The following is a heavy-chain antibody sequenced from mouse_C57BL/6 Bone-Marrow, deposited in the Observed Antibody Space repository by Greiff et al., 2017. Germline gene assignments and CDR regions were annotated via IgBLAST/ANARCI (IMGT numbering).Heavy chain of an antibody. D-gene: IGHD2-4*01. CDR1: GYSFTDYN. V-gene: IGHV1-39*01. CDR3: ARDGLRRWYFDV. Sequence: VQLKHSGPELVKPGASVKISCKASGYSFTDYNMNWVKQSNGKSLEWIGVINPNYGTTSYNQKFKGKATLSVDQSSSTAYMQLNSLTSEDSAVYYCARDGLRRWYFDVWGTGTTVTVSS. CDR2: INPNYGTT. J-gene: IGHJ1*03.